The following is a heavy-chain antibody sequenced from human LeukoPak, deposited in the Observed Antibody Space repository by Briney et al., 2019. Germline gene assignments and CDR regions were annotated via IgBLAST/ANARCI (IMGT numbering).Heavy chain of an antibody. CDR1: GASVTSGSFY. D-gene: IGHD3-10*01. CDR3: ARHSGSASLSRPFDP. J-gene: IGHJ5*02. Sequence: TASETLSLTCSVSGASVTSGSFYWAWLRQSPGKGLECIPTVYYTGSTYYDPSLKSRVSISIDTSKNQFSLNVKSVSAADSAVYYCARHSGSASLSRPFDPWGQGTLVTVTS. V-gene: IGHV4-39*01. CDR2: VYYTGST.